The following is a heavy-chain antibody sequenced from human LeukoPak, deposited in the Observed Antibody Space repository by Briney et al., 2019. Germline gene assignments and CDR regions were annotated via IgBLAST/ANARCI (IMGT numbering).Heavy chain of an antibody. Sequence: PGGSLRLSCAASGSTFSSHGIHWVRQAPGKGLEWVAFIRSDGTNKYYVDSVKGRFTISGDNSKNSLYLQMNTLSAEDTAVYYCVASGYGYWGQGTLVTVSS. CDR3: VASGYGY. D-gene: IGHD3-22*01. CDR1: GSTFSSHG. CDR2: IRSDGTNK. V-gene: IGHV3-30*02. J-gene: IGHJ4*02.